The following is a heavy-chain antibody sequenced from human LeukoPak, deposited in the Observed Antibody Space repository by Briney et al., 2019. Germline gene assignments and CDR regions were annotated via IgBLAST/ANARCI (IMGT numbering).Heavy chain of an antibody. V-gene: IGHV3-30*03. J-gene: IGHJ4*02. D-gene: IGHD4-23*01. Sequence: GGSLRLSCAASGFSFSSYGMHWVRQAPGKGLEWVAVISFDGTNKYYADSVKGRFTISRDNSKNTLYLQMNSLRAEDTAVYYCARIYGGNSGGFDYWGQGALVTVSS. CDR1: GFSFSSYG. CDR3: ARIYGGNSGGFDY. CDR2: ISFDGTNK.